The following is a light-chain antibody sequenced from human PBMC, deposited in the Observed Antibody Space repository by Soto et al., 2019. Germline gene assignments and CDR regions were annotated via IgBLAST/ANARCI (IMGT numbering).Light chain of an antibody. CDR1: QSLSSSQ. CDR3: QQRSNWPIT. CDR2: DAS. J-gene: IGKJ5*01. V-gene: IGKV3-11*01. Sequence: EIVLTQSPGTLSLSPGERATPSCRASQSLSSSQLAWYQQKPGQAPRLLIHDASNRATGIPARFSGGGSGTDFTLTTSSLEPEDFAVYYCQQRSNWPITFGQGTRLEI.